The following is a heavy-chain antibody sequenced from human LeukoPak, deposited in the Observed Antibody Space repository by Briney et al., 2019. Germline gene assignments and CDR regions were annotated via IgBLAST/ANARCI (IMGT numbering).Heavy chain of an antibody. J-gene: IGHJ5*02. Sequence: ASVKVSCKASGYTFTSYGISWVRQAPGQGLEWMGWISAYNGNTNYAQKLQGRVTMTTDTSTGTAYMELRSLRSDDTAVYYCVYSLGSGSYGSWGQGTLVTVSS. D-gene: IGHD1-26*01. V-gene: IGHV1-18*01. CDR2: ISAYNGNT. CDR3: VYSLGSGSYGS. CDR1: GYTFTSYG.